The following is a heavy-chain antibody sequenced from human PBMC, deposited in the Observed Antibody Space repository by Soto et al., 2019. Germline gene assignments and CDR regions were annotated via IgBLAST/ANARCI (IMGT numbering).Heavy chain of an antibody. Sequence: GGSLRLSCAASGFTFSSYAMSWVRQAPGKGLEWVSAISGSGGSTYYADSVKGRFTISRDNSKNTLYLQMNSLRAEDTAVYYCEKDTGEYYYYGMDVWGQGTTVTVSS. CDR2: ISGSGGST. V-gene: IGHV3-23*01. J-gene: IGHJ6*02. CDR1: GFTFSSYA. CDR3: EKDTGEYYYYGMDV. D-gene: IGHD4-17*01.